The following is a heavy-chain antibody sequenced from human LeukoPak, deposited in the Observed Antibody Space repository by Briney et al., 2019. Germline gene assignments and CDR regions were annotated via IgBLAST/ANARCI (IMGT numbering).Heavy chain of an antibody. V-gene: IGHV1-18*01. CDR3: ARYSGWSLKHFDY. J-gene: IGHJ4*02. D-gene: IGHD6-19*01. CDR1: GYTFPTYG. CDR2: INVYNDNT. Sequence: ASVKVSCKASGYTFPTYGINWVRQAPGQGLEWIGWINVYNDNTNYAPKLQGRVTLTTDTSTSTAYMELNSLTSDDTAVYYCARYSGWSLKHFDYWGQGTLVTVSS.